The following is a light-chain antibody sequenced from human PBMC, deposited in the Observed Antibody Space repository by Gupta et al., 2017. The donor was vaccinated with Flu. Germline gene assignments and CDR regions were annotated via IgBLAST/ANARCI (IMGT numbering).Light chain of an antibody. CDR1: QSVSSSF. CDR2: GAS. J-gene: IGKJ1*01. CDR3: QQDRSFPNT. V-gene: IGKV3-20*01. Sequence: GTLSLSPGERATLSCRASQSVSSSFLAWYQQKPGQAPRLLIYGASSRATGIPDRFSGGGSGTXFTLTIXRLEPEDFAVYYCQQDRSFPNTFGXGTKVDIK.